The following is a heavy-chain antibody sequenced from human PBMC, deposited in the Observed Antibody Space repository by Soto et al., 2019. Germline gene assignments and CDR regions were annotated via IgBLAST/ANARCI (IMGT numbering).Heavy chain of an antibody. D-gene: IGHD6-19*01. Sequence: ASVELYCKAFGYAFIGYYIHLGRQAPGQGLEWMGWINPNSGGTNYAQKFQGRVTMTRDTSISTAYMELSSLRSDDTAVYYCATGSSSGWYNYWGQGTLVTGSS. CDR2: INPNSGGT. CDR3: ATGSSSGWYNY. CDR1: GYAFIGYY. J-gene: IGHJ4*02. V-gene: IGHV1-2*02.